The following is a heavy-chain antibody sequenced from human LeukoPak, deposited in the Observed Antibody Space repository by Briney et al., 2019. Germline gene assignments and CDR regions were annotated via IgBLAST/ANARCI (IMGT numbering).Heavy chain of an antibody. J-gene: IGHJ4*02. Sequence: QSGGSLRLSCAASGFTFSSYAMSWVRQAPGKGLEWVSAISGSGGSTYYADSVKGRFTISRDNSKNTLYLQMNSLRAEDAAVYYCVRGNDYGGPHYWGQGTLVTVSS. D-gene: IGHD4-23*01. CDR2: ISGSGGST. CDR1: GFTFSSYA. V-gene: IGHV3-23*01. CDR3: VRGNDYGGPHY.